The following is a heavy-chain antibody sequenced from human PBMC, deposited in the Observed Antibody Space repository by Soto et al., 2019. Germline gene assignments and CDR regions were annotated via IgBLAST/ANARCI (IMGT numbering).Heavy chain of an antibody. D-gene: IGHD4-4*01. V-gene: IGHV3-23*01. CDR3: ANEVTTGLLGLLFDY. CDR1: WFTFCSDA. J-gene: IGHJ4*02. CDR2: ISGSGGST. Sequence: PGGSLRLSCAAPWFTFCSDALSWVRQAPGKGLEWVSAISGSGGSTYYADSVKGRFTISRDNSKNTLYLQMNSLRAEDTAVYYCANEVTTGLLGLLFDYWGQGTLVTVSS.